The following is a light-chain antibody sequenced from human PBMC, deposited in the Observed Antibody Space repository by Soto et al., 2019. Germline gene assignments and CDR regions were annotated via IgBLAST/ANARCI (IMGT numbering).Light chain of an antibody. V-gene: IGKV1-5*01. Sequence: DIQMTQSPSTLSASVGDRFTITCRASQIISTRLAWFQQKPGKAPKLLIYDASSLEGGIPSRFSGSGSGTEFTLTISSLQPDDFATYYCQHYNSYSEAFGQGTKGDIK. CDR2: DAS. J-gene: IGKJ1*01. CDR1: QIISTR. CDR3: QHYNSYSEA.